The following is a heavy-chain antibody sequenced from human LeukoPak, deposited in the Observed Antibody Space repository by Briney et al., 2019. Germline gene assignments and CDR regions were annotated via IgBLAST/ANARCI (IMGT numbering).Heavy chain of an antibody. CDR2: INPSGGST. J-gene: IGHJ4*02. Sequence: GASVKVSRKASGYTFTSYGISWVRQAPGQGLEWMGIINPSGGSTSYAQKFQGRVTITRNTSISTAYMELSSLRSEDTAVYYCARGRGRFGELGYWGQGTLVTVSS. CDR1: GYTFTSYG. CDR3: ARGRGRFGELGY. V-gene: IGHV1-8*03. D-gene: IGHD3-10*01.